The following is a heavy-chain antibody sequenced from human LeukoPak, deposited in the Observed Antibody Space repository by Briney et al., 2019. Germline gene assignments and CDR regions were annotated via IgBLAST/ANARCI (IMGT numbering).Heavy chain of an antibody. CDR1: GGTFSSYA. CDR2: IIPNFGTA. D-gene: IGHD1-26*01. V-gene: IGHV1-69*05. Sequence: ASVKVSCKASGGTFSSYAISWVRQAPGQGLEWMGGIIPNFGTANYAQKFQGRVTITTDESTSTAYMELSSLRSEDTAVYYCASGLPVGVYYYYYMDVWGKGTTVTVSS. CDR3: ASGLPVGVYYYYYMDV. J-gene: IGHJ6*03.